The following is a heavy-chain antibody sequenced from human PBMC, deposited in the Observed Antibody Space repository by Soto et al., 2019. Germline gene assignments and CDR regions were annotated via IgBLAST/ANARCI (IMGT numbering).Heavy chain of an antibody. Sequence: GGSLRLSCAASGFTFSSYGMHWVRQAPGKGLEWVAVIWYDGSNKYYADSVKGRFTISRDNSKNTLYLQMNSLRAEDTAVYYCARDWAMRGTMVVVPYYYYMDFWGKGTTVTVSS. CDR1: GFTFSSYG. J-gene: IGHJ6*03. V-gene: IGHV3-33*01. D-gene: IGHD2-15*01. CDR2: IWYDGSNK. CDR3: ARDWAMRGTMVVVPYYYYMDF.